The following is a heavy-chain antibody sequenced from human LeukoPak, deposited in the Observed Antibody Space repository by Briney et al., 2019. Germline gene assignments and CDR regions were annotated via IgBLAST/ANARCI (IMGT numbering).Heavy chain of an antibody. V-gene: IGHV1-2*02. Sequence: ASVKVSFKASGYTFTAYYIHWVRQAPGQGLEWMGWINPNSGGTNYAEKFQGRVTMTRDTSISTAYMELSRLRSDDTAVYYCARGSLIVVGDFDYWGQGTLVTVSS. D-gene: IGHD3-22*01. CDR2: INPNSGGT. CDR3: ARGSLIVVGDFDY. CDR1: GYTFTAYY. J-gene: IGHJ4*02.